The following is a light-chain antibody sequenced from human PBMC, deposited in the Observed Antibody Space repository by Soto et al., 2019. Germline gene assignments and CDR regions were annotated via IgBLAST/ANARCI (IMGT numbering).Light chain of an antibody. V-gene: IGLV2-14*01. Sequence: QSALTQPASVSGSPGQSITISCTGTSSDVGGYIYVSWYQQHPGKAPKLMIYAVSNRPSGVSNRFSGSKSGNTATLTISGLQAEDEADYYCCSYTVSGTYVFGTGTKVTVL. CDR1: SSDVGGYIY. CDR3: CSYTVSGTYV. J-gene: IGLJ1*01. CDR2: AVS.